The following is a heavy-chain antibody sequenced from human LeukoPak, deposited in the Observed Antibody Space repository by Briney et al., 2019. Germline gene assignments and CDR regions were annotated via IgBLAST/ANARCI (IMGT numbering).Heavy chain of an antibody. J-gene: IGHJ4*02. CDR2: IHPSGML. CDR1: GASFSSGDQY. D-gene: IGHD3-22*01. CDR3: SRGLDSRKLGY. V-gene: IGHV4-31*03. Sequence: SETLSLTCTVSGASFSSGDQYWNWIRQSPGKGLEWIGSIHPSGMLYNNPSLESRATISIDTSKNQFSLNLNSVTAADTAAYFCSRGLDSRKLGYWGQGTLVTVSS.